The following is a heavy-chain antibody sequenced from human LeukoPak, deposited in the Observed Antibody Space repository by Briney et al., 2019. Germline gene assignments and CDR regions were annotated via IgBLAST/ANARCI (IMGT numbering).Heavy chain of an antibody. CDR2: IYYSGST. CDR1: GASMSGYY. CDR3: ARTYGSSGLGYFDL. Sequence: SETLSLTCTVSGASMSGYYWSWIRQPPGKGLEWIGYIYYSGSTNYSPSLKSRLTISVDTSKNQFSLKLSSVTAADTAVYYCARTYGSSGLGYFDLWGRGTLVTVSS. J-gene: IGHJ2*01. D-gene: IGHD6-13*01. V-gene: IGHV4-59*01.